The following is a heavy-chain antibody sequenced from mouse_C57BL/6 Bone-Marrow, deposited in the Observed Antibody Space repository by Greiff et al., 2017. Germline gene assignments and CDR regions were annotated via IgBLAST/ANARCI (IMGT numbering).Heavy chain of an antibody. Sequence: VQLQQSGAELVRPGASVKLSCTASGFTINDDYMHWVKQRPEQGLEWIGWIDPENGDTEYASKFQGKATITADTSSNTAYLQLSSLTSEDTAVYYCTTEETMGEAYWGQGTMVTVSA. V-gene: IGHV14-4*01. CDR2: IDPENGDT. D-gene: IGHD1-1*02. CDR1: GFTINDDY. J-gene: IGHJ3*01. CDR3: TTEETMGEAY.